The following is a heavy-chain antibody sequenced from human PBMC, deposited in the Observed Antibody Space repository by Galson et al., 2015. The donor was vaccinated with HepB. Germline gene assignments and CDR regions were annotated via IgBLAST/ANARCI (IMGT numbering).Heavy chain of an antibody. Sequence: CAISGDSVSSNTAAWNWIRQSPSRGLEWLGRTYYRAKWYQDYAVSVKSRMTINSDTSKNQFSLHLNSVTPEDTAVYYWARVRTRRPPPYYYGLDVWGQGTTVTVSS. J-gene: IGHJ6*02. CDR2: TYYRAKWYQ. CDR1: GDSVSSNTAA. CDR3: ARVRTRRPPPYYYGLDV. V-gene: IGHV6-1*01.